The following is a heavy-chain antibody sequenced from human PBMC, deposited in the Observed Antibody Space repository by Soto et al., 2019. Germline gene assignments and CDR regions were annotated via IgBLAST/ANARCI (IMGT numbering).Heavy chain of an antibody. Sequence: SETRSLTFAVSGSSISSGGYSWRWVRQPPGKGLEWIGYIYHSGSTYYNPSLKSRVTISVDRSKNQFSLKLSSVTAADTAVYYCARAGGLGAVAVDYWGQGTLVTVPQ. J-gene: IGHJ4*02. V-gene: IGHV4-30-2*01. CDR1: GSSISSGGYS. CDR2: IYHSGST. D-gene: IGHD6-19*01. CDR3: ARAGGLGAVAVDY.